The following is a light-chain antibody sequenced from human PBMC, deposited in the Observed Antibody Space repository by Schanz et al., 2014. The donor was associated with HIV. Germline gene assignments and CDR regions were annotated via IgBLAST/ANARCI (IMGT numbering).Light chain of an antibody. Sequence: QSVLTQPPSVSAAPGQRVTISCSGSALNIGHNSVSWYQQFPGTAPKLLIYDDHERPSEIPDRFSGSKFGQSATLAIIGLXXXDEADYYCGAWDSGRRXVVFGGGTKLTVL. V-gene: IGLV1-51*01. CDR2: DDH. CDR1: ALNIGHNS. J-gene: IGLJ2*01. CDR3: GAWDSGRRXVV.